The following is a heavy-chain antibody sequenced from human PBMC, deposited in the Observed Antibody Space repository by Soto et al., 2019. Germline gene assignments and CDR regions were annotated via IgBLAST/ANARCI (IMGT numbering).Heavy chain of an antibody. V-gene: IGHV3-30*18. Sequence: PGGSLRLSCAASGFTFSSYGMHWVRQAPGKGLEWVAVISYDGSNKYYADSVKGRFTISRDNSKNTLYLQMNSLRAEDTAVYYCAKELRITIFGVVPPPYGMDVWGQGTTVTVSS. CDR1: GFTFSSYG. D-gene: IGHD3-3*01. J-gene: IGHJ6*02. CDR2: ISYDGSNK. CDR3: AKELRITIFGVVPPPYGMDV.